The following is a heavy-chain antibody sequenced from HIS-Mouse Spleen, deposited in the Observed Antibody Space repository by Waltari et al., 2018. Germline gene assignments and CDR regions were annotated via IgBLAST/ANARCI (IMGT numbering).Heavy chain of an antibody. CDR2: ISSSSSYI. Sequence: EVQLVESGGGLVKPGGSLRLSCAASGFTFSSYSMNWVRQAPGKGLECVSSISSSSSYIYYADLVKGLFTISRDNAKNSLYLQMNSLRAEDTAVYYCASLYYDILTGYYRDYWGQGTLVTVSS. V-gene: IGHV3-21*01. J-gene: IGHJ4*02. CDR3: ASLYYDILTGYYRDY. CDR1: GFTFSSYS. D-gene: IGHD3-9*01.